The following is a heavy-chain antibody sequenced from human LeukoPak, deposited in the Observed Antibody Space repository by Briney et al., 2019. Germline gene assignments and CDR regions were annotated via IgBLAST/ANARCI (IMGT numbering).Heavy chain of an antibody. V-gene: IGHV1-18*01. CDR1: GYTFTSYG. CDR2: ISAYNGNT. D-gene: IGHD3-10*01. CDR3: ARDSVDGSGTYYNDSPDY. Sequence: ASVKVSCEASGYTFTSYGISWVRQAPGQGLEWMAWISAYNGNTDYAQNLRGRVTMTTDPSTSTAYMELRSLRSDDTAVYYCARDSVDGSGTYYNDSPDYWGQGTLVTVFS. J-gene: IGHJ4*02.